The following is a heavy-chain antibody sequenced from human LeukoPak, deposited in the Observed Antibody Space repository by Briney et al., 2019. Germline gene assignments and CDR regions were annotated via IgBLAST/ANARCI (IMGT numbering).Heavy chain of an antibody. D-gene: IGHD5-18*01. CDR1: GFTFSSYG. CDR3: AKTSGYSYLTDAFDI. V-gene: IGHV3-30*18. CDR2: ISYDGSNK. J-gene: IGHJ3*02. Sequence: QLGGSLRLSCAASGFTFSSYGMHWVRQAPGKGLEWVAVISYDGSNKYYADSVKGRFTISRNNSKNTLYLQMNSLRAEDTAVYSCAKTSGYSYLTDAFDIWGQGTMVTVSS.